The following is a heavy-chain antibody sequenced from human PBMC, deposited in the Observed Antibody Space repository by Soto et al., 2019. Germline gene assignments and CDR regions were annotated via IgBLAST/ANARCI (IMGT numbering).Heavy chain of an antibody. Sequence: QVQLVESGGGVVQPGRSLRLSCAASGFTFSSYGMHWVRQAPGNGLEWVAVISYDGSNKYYADSVKGRFTISRDNSKNTLYLQMNSLRAEDTAVYYCAKVVEQQLALDYWGQGTLVTVSS. J-gene: IGHJ4*02. D-gene: IGHD6-13*01. CDR3: AKVVEQQLALDY. CDR1: GFTFSSYG. CDR2: ISYDGSNK. V-gene: IGHV3-30*18.